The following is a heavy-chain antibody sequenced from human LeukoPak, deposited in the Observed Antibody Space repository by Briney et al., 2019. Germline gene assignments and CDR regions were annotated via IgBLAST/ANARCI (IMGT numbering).Heavy chain of an antibody. J-gene: IGHJ5*02. V-gene: IGHV4-59*08. CDR1: GASISGYY. CDR3: ARHGGRYYYVT. D-gene: IGHD3-10*02. Sequence: PSETLSLTCSVSGASISGYYYNWIRQPPGKGLEWIGYVYYSGITNFNPSLKSRVTISVDTSKNQFSLKLSSVTAADTAVYYCARHGGRYYYVTWGQGTLVTVSS. CDR2: VYYSGIT.